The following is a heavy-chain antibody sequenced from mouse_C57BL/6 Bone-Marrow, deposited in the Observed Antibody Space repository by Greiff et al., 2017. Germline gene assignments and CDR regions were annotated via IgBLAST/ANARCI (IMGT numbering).Heavy chain of an antibody. CDR2: IYPRSGNT. J-gene: IGHJ1*03. V-gene: IGHV1-81*01. CDR1: GYTFTSYG. Sequence: QVQLQQSGAELARPGASVKLSCKASGYTFTSYGISWVKQRTGQGLEWIGEIYPRSGNTYYNEKFKGKATLTADKSSSTAYMELRSLTSEDSAVYFCASRALWYFDVWGTGTTVTVSS. CDR3: ASRALWYFDV.